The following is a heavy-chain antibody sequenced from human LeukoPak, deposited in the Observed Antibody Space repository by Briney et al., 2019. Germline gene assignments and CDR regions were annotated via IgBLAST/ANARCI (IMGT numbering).Heavy chain of an antibody. V-gene: IGHV4-59*01. J-gene: IGHJ4*02. D-gene: IGHD3-3*01. CDR1: RRSLSSYY. Sequence: KTSETLSLTCTVSRRSLSSYYWIWIRQPPGKGLEWIGYIYNSGSTNSNPSLKSRVSMSVATFNTKFSLKLSSVTAADTAVYYCARGRITIFGVVNPHFDYWGQGTLVTVSS. CDR2: IYNSGST. CDR3: ARGRITIFGVVNPHFDY.